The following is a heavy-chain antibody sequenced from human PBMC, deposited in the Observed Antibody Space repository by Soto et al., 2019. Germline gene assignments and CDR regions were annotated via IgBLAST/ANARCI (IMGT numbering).Heavy chain of an antibody. Sequence: GGSLRLSCAASGFTFSTFAMSWVRQAPGEGMEWVSAISGSGGTTYNADSVKGRFTISRDKSKNTLYLQMNSLRAEDTAVYFCAKDGDHARSCSCNPGRSKTYYGMDVWGQGTTDTVSS. CDR2: ISGSGGTT. CDR1: GFTFSTFA. CDR3: AKDGDHARSCSCNPGRSKTYYGMDV. J-gene: IGHJ6*02. V-gene: IGHV3-23*01. D-gene: IGHD3-10*02.